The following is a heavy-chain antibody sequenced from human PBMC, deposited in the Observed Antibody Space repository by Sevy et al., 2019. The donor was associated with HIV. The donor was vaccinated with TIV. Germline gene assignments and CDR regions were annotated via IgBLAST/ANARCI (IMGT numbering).Heavy chain of an antibody. J-gene: IGHJ4*02. V-gene: IGHV3-30*18. Sequence: GGSLRLSCTGSGFSFSYYGIHWVRQAPGKGLEWVAIISYDGTYRRYADSVKGRFTISRDNSKNTVFLQMDSLRTEDTAVYYCAKTPGWQTLYFDYWGQGTLVTVSS. CDR3: AKTPGWQTLYFDY. D-gene: IGHD6-19*01. CDR1: GFSFSYYG. CDR2: ISYDGTYR.